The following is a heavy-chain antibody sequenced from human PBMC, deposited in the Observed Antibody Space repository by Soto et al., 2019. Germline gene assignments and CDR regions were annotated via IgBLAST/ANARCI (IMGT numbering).Heavy chain of an antibody. CDR3: AREYYYTIDV. CDR2: IDSSTKYT. Sequence: PGGSLRLSCEASGFTFRDYYMTWFRQAPGKGLEWLSYIDSSTKYTNYADSVKGRFTISRDNAKNSLYLQMNSLRADDTAVYYCAREYYYTIDVWGQWTMVTVSS. V-gene: IGHV3-11*05. J-gene: IGHJ6*02. CDR1: GFTFRDYY.